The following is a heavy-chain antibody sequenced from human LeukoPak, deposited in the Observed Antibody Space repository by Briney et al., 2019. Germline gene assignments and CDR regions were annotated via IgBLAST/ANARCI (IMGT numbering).Heavy chain of an antibody. CDR2: ISGSGGST. CDR3: AKDMRFLEWLSDY. Sequence: PGGSLRLSCAASGFTFSSYAMSWVRQAPGKGLEWVSAISGSGGSTYYADSVKGRLTISRDNSKNTLYLQMNSLRAEDTAVYYCAKDMRFLEWLSDYWGQGTLVTVSS. V-gene: IGHV3-23*01. J-gene: IGHJ4*02. D-gene: IGHD3-3*01. CDR1: GFTFSSYA.